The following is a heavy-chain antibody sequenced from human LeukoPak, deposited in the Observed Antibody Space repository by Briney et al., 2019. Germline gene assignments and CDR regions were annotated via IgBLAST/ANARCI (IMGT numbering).Heavy chain of an antibody. D-gene: IGHD2-15*01. Sequence: SETLSLTCVVSGGSVSGYYWGWIRQPPGRGLEWIGYVYYSGSTNYNPSFKSRITISVDTSGNQFSLQLSSVTAADTAVHYCARIHRYCSGGACYVLDNWGQGTLVAVSS. CDR2: VYYSGST. V-gene: IGHV4-59*02. CDR3: ARIHRYCSGGACYVLDN. CDR1: GGSVSGYY. J-gene: IGHJ4*02.